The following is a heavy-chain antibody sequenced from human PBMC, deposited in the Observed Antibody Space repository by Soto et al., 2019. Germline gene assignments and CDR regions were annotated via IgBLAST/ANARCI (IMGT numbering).Heavy chain of an antibody. CDR3: ASTYNWNDDYYYYGMDV. CDR2: ISAYNGNT. J-gene: IGHJ6*02. CDR1: GYTFTSYG. D-gene: IGHD1-20*01. Sequence: GASVKVSCKASGYTFTSYGISWVRQAPGQGLEWMGWISAYNGNTNYAQKLQGRVTMTTDTSTSTAYMELRSLRSDDTAVYYCASTYNWNDDYYYYGMDVWGQGTTVTVSS. V-gene: IGHV1-18*04.